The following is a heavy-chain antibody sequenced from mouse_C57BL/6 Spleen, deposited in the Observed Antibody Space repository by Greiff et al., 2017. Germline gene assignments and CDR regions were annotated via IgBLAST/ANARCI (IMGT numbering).Heavy chain of an antibody. CDR1: GFNIKDYY. CDR2: IDPEDGET. CDR3: ASYYGSSYYFDY. J-gene: IGHJ2*01. V-gene: IGHV14-2*01. D-gene: IGHD1-1*01. Sequence: EVKLMESGAELVKPGASVKLSCTASGFNIKDYYMHWVKQRTEQGLEWIGRIDPEDGETKYAPKFQGKATITADTSSNTAYLQLSSLTSEDTAVXYCASYYGSSYYFDYWGQGTTLTVSS.